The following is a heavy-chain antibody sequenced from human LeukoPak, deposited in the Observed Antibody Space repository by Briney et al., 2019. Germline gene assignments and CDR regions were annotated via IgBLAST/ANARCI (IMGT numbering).Heavy chain of an antibody. CDR2: IYYSGSA. CDR3: ARSRDGYNFGDY. CDR1: GGSIRTGGYH. D-gene: IGHD5-24*01. V-gene: IGHV4-31*03. Sequence: SQTLSLTCTVSGGSIRTGGYHWSWIRQHPGKGLEWIGYIYYSGSAYYSPSLKSRVTLSVDTSKNQFSLKLSSVTAADTAVYYCARSRDGYNFGDYWGQGTPVTVSS. J-gene: IGHJ4*02.